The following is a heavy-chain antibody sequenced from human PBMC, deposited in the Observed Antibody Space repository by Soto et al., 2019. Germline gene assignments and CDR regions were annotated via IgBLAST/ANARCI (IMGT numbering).Heavy chain of an antibody. V-gene: IGHV3-48*02. CDR3: ARLYYDYV. CDR1: GFDFSTYS. D-gene: IGHD3-3*01. Sequence: QPGGSLRLSCTASGFDFSTYSMNWVRQAPGKGLEWIAYVSMDSDSIHYADSVKGRFTISRDDAENSLYLQMNSLRDEDTATYYCARLYYDYVWGQGTTVTVSS. CDR2: VSMDSDSI. J-gene: IGHJ6*02.